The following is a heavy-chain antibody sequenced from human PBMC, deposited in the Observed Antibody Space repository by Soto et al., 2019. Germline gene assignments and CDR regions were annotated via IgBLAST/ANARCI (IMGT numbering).Heavy chain of an antibody. CDR2: ISGSGGST. D-gene: IGHD2-15*01. V-gene: IGHV3-23*01. CDR3: AKDLLDVVVVAATGGVSYFDY. Sequence: PGGSLRLSCAASGFTFSSYAMSWVRQAPGKGLEWVSAISGSGGSTYYADSVKGRFTISRDNSKNTLYLQMNSLRAEDTAVYYCAKDLLDVVVVAATGGVSYFDYWGQGTLVTVSS. J-gene: IGHJ4*02. CDR1: GFTFSSYA.